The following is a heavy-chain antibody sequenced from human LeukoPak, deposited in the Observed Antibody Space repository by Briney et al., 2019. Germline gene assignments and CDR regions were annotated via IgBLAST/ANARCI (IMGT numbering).Heavy chain of an antibody. D-gene: IGHD3-22*01. CDR2: ISSSSSYI. Sequence: PGGSLRLSCAASGFTFGSFSMNWVRQAPGKGLEWVSSISSSSSYIYYADSVKGRFTISRDNAKNSLYLQMNSLRAEDTAVYYCARTYYYDSSAFDAFDIWGQGTMVTVSS. CDR1: GFTFGSFS. CDR3: ARTYYYDSSAFDAFDI. J-gene: IGHJ3*02. V-gene: IGHV3-21*01.